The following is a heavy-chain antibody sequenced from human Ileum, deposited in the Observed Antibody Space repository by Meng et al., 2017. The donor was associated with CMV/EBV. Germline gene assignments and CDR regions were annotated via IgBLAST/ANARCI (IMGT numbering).Heavy chain of an antibody. Sequence: QVQLVQSGAEVKKPGASVKVSCKASGYTFTGYYMHWVRQAPGQGLEWMGRINPDTGGTNYAQKFQGRVTMTRDTSISTAYMELSRLTSGDTAVYFCMTVTGNYPYWGQGALVTVSS. CDR3: MTVTGNYPY. J-gene: IGHJ4*02. V-gene: IGHV1-2*06. CDR2: INPDTGGT. CDR1: GYTFTGYY. D-gene: IGHD1-7*01.